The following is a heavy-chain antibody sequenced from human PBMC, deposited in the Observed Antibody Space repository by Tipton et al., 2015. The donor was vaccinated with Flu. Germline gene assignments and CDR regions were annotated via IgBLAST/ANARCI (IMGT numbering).Heavy chain of an antibody. D-gene: IGHD5-12*01. CDR1: RFTYSSHA. Sequence: GSLRLSCAASRFTYSSHAMSWVRQAPGKGLEWVSDISGSGGYTYYADSVKGRFTISRDNSKNTLYLQMNSLRVDDTAVYYCAKTDASGYGRLGAFDAWGQGTMLTVSS. CDR3: AKTDASGYGRLGAFDA. V-gene: IGHV3-23*01. J-gene: IGHJ3*01. CDR2: ISGSGGYT.